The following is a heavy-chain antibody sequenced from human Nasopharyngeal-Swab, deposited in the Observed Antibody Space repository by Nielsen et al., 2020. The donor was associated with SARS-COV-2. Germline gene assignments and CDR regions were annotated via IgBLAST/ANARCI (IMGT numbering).Heavy chain of an antibody. J-gene: IGHJ6*03. Sequence: GESLKISCAASGFTFSIYWMTWVRQAPGRGLEWVSNMNEDGSEKNYVDSAKGRFTISRDNAKNLLYLQMNSLRAEDTAVYYCAREKDFWGGSHYFYMDVWGKGTTVTVSS. CDR3: AREKDFWGGSHYFYMDV. D-gene: IGHD3-3*01. V-gene: IGHV3-7*05. CDR2: MNEDGSEK. CDR1: GFTFSIYW.